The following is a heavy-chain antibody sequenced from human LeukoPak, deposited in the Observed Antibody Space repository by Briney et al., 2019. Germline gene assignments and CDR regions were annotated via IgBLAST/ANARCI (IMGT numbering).Heavy chain of an antibody. CDR2: IYYSGST. CDR3: ARVGRISGNELDY. J-gene: IGHJ4*02. CDR1: GGSISSGGYY. Sequence: SQTLSLTCTVSGGSISSGGYYWSWIRQPPGKGLEWIGYIYYSGSTYYNPSLKSRVTISVDTSKNQFSLKLSSVTAADTAVYYCARVGRISGNELDYWGQGTLVTVSS. D-gene: IGHD4-23*01. V-gene: IGHV4-30-2*01.